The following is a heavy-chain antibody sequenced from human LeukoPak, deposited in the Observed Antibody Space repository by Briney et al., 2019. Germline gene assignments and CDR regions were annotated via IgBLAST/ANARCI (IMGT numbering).Heavy chain of an antibody. D-gene: IGHD1-1*01. CDR2: IYYSGST. V-gene: IGHV4-59*12. J-gene: IGHJ4*02. CDR3: ARISTRVFDS. CDR1: GGSINSYY. Sequence: SETLSLTCTVSGGSINSYYWSWLRQPPGKGLEWIAYIYYSGSTNYNPSLMSRVTISVDTSKNQFSLKLTSVTAADTAVYFCARISTRVFDSWGQGTLVTVSS.